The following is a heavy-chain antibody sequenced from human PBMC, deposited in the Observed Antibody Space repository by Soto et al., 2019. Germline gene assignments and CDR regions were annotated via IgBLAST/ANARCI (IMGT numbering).Heavy chain of an antibody. CDR3: ARAELREFELGYYYGMDV. Sequence: LRLSCAASGFTFSDYYMSWIRQAPGKGLEWVSYISSSGSTIYYADSVKGRFTISRDNAKNSLYLQMNSLRAEDTAVYYCARAELREFELGYYYGMDVWGQGTTVTVSS. CDR1: GFTFSDYY. J-gene: IGHJ6*02. CDR2: ISSSGSTI. D-gene: IGHD3-16*01. V-gene: IGHV3-11*01.